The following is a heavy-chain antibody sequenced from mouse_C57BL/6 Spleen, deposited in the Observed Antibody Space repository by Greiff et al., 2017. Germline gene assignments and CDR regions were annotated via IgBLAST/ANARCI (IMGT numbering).Heavy chain of an antibody. J-gene: IGHJ4*01. Sequence: VQLQQSGPELVKPGASVKISCKASGYTFTDYYINWVKQRPGQGLEWIGWIYPGSGNTKYNEKFKGKATLTVDTSSSTAYMQLSSLTSEDSAVYFCARPSYYGTTWGYAMDYWGKGTSVTVSS. CDR3: ARPSYYGTTWGYAMDY. D-gene: IGHD1-1*01. CDR1: GYTFTDYY. CDR2: IYPGSGNT. V-gene: IGHV1-84*01.